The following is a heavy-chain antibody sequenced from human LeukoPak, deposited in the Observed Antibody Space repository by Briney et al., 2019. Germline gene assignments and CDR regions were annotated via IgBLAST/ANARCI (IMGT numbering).Heavy chain of an antibody. Sequence: GASVKVSCKASGYTFTSYDINWVRQAPGQGLEWMGWINPNSGNTGYAQKLQGRVTITRNTSTTTASMELSSGGSEETAVYYCARGGRSWDGGRYAFDIGGEGTMVTVSS. J-gene: IGHJ3*02. V-gene: IGHV1-8*03. CDR1: GYTFTSYD. CDR2: INPNSGNT. D-gene: IGHD6-13*01. CDR3: ARGGRSWDGGRYAFDI.